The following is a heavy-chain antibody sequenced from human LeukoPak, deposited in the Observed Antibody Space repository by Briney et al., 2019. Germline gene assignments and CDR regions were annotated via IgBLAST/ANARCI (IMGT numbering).Heavy chain of an antibody. CDR2: IYYSGSP. J-gene: IGHJ4*02. D-gene: IGHD3/OR15-3a*01. Sequence: SETLSLTCTVSGVSISSNSYYWGWIRQPPGKGLEWIGSIYYSGSPYYNPSLKSRVTISVDTSKNQFSLKVISVTAADTAVYYCARWRTARTGFDYWAREPWSPSPQ. CDR3: ARWRTARTGFDY. CDR1: GVSISSNSYY. V-gene: IGHV4-39*01.